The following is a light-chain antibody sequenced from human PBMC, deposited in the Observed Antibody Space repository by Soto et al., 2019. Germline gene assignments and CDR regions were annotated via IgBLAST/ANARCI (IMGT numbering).Light chain of an antibody. CDR2: ANS. J-gene: IGLJ2*01. Sequence: QSALTQPPSVSGAPGQRVTISCTGSSSNIGAGYDVHWFQQLPGTAPKLLIYANSNRPSGVPDRFSGSKSGTSASLAITGLQAEDEADYYCQSYDSSPSVLFGGGTKVTVL. CDR3: QSYDSSPSVL. CDR1: SSNIGAGYD. V-gene: IGLV1-40*01.